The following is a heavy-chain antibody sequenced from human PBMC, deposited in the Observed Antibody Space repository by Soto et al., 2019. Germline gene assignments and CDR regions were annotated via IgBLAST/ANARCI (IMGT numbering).Heavy chain of an antibody. CDR1: GITVSTNY. V-gene: IGHV3-66*01. CDR2: IYSGGNT. J-gene: IGHJ4*02. D-gene: IGHD6-6*01. Sequence: EVKLVESGGGLVQIGGSPRLSCAASGITVSTNYMSWVRQAPGKGLEWVSIIYSGGNTHYAESVRGRFTISRDASNNTLYLQMTTLRGDDTAVYYCVRDPRGITAREDSDYWGQGTLVTVSS. CDR3: VRDPRGITAREDSDY.